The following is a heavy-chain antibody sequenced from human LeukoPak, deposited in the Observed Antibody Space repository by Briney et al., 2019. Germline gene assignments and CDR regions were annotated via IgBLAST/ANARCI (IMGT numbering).Heavy chain of an antibody. D-gene: IGHD4-11*01. Sequence: AGGSLRLSCAASGFTFDDYGMSWVRQAPGKGLEWVSGINWNGGSTGYADSVKGRFTISRDNAKNSLYLQMNSLRAEDTALYYCARRGSNPRAFDYWGQGTLVTVSS. J-gene: IGHJ4*02. CDR3: ARRGSNPRAFDY. CDR2: INWNGGST. CDR1: GFTFDDYG. V-gene: IGHV3-20*04.